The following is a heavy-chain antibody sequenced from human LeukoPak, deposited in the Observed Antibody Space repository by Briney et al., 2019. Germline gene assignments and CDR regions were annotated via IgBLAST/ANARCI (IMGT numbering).Heavy chain of an antibody. V-gene: IGHV1-18*01. CDR3: ARAVSGGSSFFYMDV. CDR1: NFIFNNYG. Sequence: EASVKVSCKASNFIFNNYGISWVRQAPGQGLEWMGWISVYNDNTKYSQNLQGRVTLTTEKSTNTAYMELRSLRSDDTAIYFCARAVSGGSSFFYMDVWGEGTTVTISS. CDR2: ISVYNDNT. J-gene: IGHJ6*03. D-gene: IGHD1-26*01.